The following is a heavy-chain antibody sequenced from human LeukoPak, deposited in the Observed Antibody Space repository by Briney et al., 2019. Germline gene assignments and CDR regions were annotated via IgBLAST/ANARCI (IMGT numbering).Heavy chain of an antibody. J-gene: IGHJ4*02. CDR2: IRYDGSNK. CDR1: GFTFSSYG. Sequence: GGSLRLSCAASGFTFSSYGMHWVRQAPGKGLEWVAFIRYDGSNKYYADSVKGRFTISRDNSKNTLYLQMNSLRAEDTAVYYCAKDRGWELPTDYFDYWGQGTLVTVPS. D-gene: IGHD1-26*01. V-gene: IGHV3-30*02. CDR3: AKDRGWELPTDYFDY.